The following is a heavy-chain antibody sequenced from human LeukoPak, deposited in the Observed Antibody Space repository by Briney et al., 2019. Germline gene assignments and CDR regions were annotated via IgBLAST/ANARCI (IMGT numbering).Heavy chain of an antibody. J-gene: IGHJ5*02. V-gene: IGHV7-4-1*02. CDR1: GYSFIDYA. D-gene: IGHD2-2*01. Sequence: ASVKDSCEASGYSFIDYAINWVRQAPGQGLEWMGWINTNTGNPTYAQGFTGRFVFSLDTSVSTTYLQISSLKAEDTAVYYCARDPGDDLVVPGDPWGQGTLVTVSS. CDR3: ARDPGDDLVVPGDP. CDR2: INTNTGNP.